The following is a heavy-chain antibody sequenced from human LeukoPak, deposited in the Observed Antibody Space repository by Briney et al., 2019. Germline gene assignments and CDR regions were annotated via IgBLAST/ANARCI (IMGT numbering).Heavy chain of an antibody. J-gene: IGHJ6*03. D-gene: IGHD3-10*01. CDR1: GYTFTSYG. CDR2: ISAYNGNT. Sequence: ASVKVSCKASGYTFTSYGISWVRQAPGQGLEWMGWISAYNGNTNYAQKLQGRVTMTTDTSTSTAYMELRSLRSDDTAVYYCARGRILLWFGESNFYYMDVWGKGTTVTISS. V-gene: IGHV1-18*01. CDR3: ARGRILLWFGESNFYYMDV.